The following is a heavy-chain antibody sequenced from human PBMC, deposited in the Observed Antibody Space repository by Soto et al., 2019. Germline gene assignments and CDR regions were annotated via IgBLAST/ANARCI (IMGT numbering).Heavy chain of an antibody. CDR2: ISGSGGST. Sequence: GGSLRLSCAASGFTFSSYAMSWVRQAPGKGLEWVSAISGSGGSTYYADSVKGRFTISRDNSKNTLYLQMNSLRAEDTAVYYCAKDGGFIVVVTAINEMDYWGQGTLVTVSS. CDR3: AKDGGFIVVVTAINEMDY. J-gene: IGHJ4*02. D-gene: IGHD2-21*02. CDR1: GFTFSSYA. V-gene: IGHV3-23*01.